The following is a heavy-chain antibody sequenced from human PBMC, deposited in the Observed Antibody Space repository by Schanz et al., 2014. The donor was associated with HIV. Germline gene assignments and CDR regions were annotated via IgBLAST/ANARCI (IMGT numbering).Heavy chain of an antibody. J-gene: IGHJ4*02. Sequence: EVQLLESGGGLVQPGGSLRLSCAASGFSFDSFGMHWVRQAPGKGLEWVANIKEDGIEKYYVDSVKGRFTISRDNAKNSLYVNMYSLRAEDTAVYFCAKSNGGDTAVVQYYFDYWGQGTLVTVSS. CDR1: GFSFDSFG. CDR3: AKSNGGDTAVVQYYFDY. CDR2: IKEDGIEK. D-gene: IGHD5-18*01. V-gene: IGHV3-7*01.